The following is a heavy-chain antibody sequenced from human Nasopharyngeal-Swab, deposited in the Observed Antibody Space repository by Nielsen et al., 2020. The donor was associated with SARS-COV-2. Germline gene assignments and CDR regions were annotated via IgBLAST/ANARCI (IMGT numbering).Heavy chain of an antibody. CDR3: AVYGSGSSSFDI. J-gene: IGHJ3*02. D-gene: IGHD3-10*01. CDR2: ISGSGGST. V-gene: IGHV3-23*01. CDR1: GFTFSSYA. Sequence: GVLKISCAASGFTFSSYAMSWVRQAPGKGLEWVSAISGSGGSTYYADSVKGRFTISRDNSKNTLYLQMNSLRAEDTAVYYCAVYGSGSSSFDIWGQGTMVTVSS.